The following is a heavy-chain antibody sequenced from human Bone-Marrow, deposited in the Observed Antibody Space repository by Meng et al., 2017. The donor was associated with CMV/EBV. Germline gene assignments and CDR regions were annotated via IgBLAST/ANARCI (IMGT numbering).Heavy chain of an antibody. Sequence: SETLSLTCTVSGYSISSGYYWGWIRQPPGKGLEWIGSIYHSGSTYYNPSLKSRVTISVDTSKNQFSLKLSSVTAADTAVYYCARGCSKTYYDFWSGYYQSGRWFAPWGQGNLVNVSS. V-gene: IGHV4-38-2*02. J-gene: IGHJ5*02. CDR3: ARGCSKTYYDFWSGYYQSGRWFAP. D-gene: IGHD3-3*01. CDR1: GYSISSGYY. CDR2: IYHSGST.